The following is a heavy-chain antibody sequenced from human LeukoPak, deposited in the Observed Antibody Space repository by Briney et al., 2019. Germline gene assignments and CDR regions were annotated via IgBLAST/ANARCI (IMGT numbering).Heavy chain of an antibody. CDR3: ASEEVVVAVCFDY. J-gene: IGHJ4*02. Sequence: SETLSLTCTVSGGSISSSSYYWGWIRQPPGKGLEWIGSIYYSGSTYYNPSLKRRVTISVDTYKNQFSLKLSSVTADATAVYFCASEEVVVAVCFDYWGQGTLVTVSS. CDR2: IYYSGST. CDR1: GGSISSSSYY. D-gene: IGHD2-15*01. V-gene: IGHV4-39*01.